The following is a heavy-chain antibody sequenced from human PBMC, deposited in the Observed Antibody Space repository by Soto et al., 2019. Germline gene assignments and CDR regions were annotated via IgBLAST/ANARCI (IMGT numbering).Heavy chain of an antibody. V-gene: IGHV1-46*03. CDR3: YRGSGPQLHY. CDR1: GYIITSYL. CDR2: INPNGGST. D-gene: IGHD6-19*01. Sequence: ASVKVSCKASGYIITSYLIHWMRQAPGQGLEWMGIINPNGGSTNYARKFQGRVTMTSDTSTSTVYMELSSLRSEDTAMYYCYRGSGPQLHYWGQGTLVTVSS. J-gene: IGHJ4*02.